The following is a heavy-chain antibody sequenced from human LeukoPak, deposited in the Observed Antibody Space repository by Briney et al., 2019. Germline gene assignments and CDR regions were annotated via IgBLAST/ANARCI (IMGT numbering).Heavy chain of an antibody. CDR3: AKLICDSKDCSY. CDR2: ISNSGRTI. D-gene: IGHD2-21*02. CDR1: GFTFSYYS. Sequence: GGSLILSCATSGFTFSYYSMHWVRQAPGRGLEWVSYISNSGRTIYYADSVKGRFTISSDTSKNTLYLQLNSLRVEDTAIYYCAKLICDSKDCSYWGQGTLVTVSS. V-gene: IGHV3-48*01. J-gene: IGHJ4*02.